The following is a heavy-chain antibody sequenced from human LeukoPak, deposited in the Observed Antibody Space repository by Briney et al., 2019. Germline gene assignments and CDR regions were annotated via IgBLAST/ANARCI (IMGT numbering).Heavy chain of an antibody. CDR2: ISHCGDT. D-gene: IGHD5-18*01. CDR3: ATRDQSRTDVVPPDY. J-gene: IGHJ4*02. V-gene: IGHV4-4*02. Sequence: SETLSLTCAVSGVSISSCNWWTWVRQPPGKGLEWIGEISHCGDTKYSPSLRTRVTISIDKSKNHLSLDLNSVTAADTAMYYCATRDQSRTDVVPPDYWGQGTLVTVSS. CDR1: GVSISSCNW.